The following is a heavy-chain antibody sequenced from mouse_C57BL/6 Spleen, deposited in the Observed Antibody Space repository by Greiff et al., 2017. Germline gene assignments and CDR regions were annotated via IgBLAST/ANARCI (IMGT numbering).Heavy chain of an antibody. D-gene: IGHD1-1*01. CDR2: INPRTGGT. J-gene: IGHJ4*01. CDR3: ARFSAVVATDYAMDY. V-gene: IGHV1-42*01. CDR1: GYSFTGYY. Sequence: VQLQQSGPELVKPGASVKISCKASGYSFTGYYMNWVKQSPEKSLEWIGEINPRTGGTTYNQKFKAKATLTVDKASSTAYMQLKSLTSEDSAVYYCARFSAVVATDYAMDYWGQGTSVTVSS.